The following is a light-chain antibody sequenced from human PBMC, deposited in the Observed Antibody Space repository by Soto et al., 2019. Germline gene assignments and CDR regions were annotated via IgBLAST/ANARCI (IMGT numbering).Light chain of an antibody. CDR2: DVN. CDR1: SSDVGGYNY. CDR3: CSYAGSYTYGV. J-gene: IGLJ3*02. Sequence: QSALTQPRSVSGSPGQSVTISCTGTSSDVGGYNYVSWYQQHPGKAPKVMIYDVNKRPSGVPDRFSGSKSGNTASLTIFGLQAEDEADYYCCSYAGSYTYGVFGGGTKLTVL. V-gene: IGLV2-11*01.